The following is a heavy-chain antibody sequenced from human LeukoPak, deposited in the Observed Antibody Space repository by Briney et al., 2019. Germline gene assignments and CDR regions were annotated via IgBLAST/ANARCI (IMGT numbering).Heavy chain of an antibody. CDR1: GDSISSSSYY. D-gene: IGHD2-8*01. CDR2: IYYSGST. J-gene: IGHJ5*02. V-gene: IGHV4-39*07. Sequence: PSENLSLTCTVSGDSISSSSYYWGWIRQPPGKGLEWIGSIYYSGSTYYNPSLKSRVTISVDTSKNQFSLKLSSVTAADTAVYYCATDGQYCTNGVCYTWGQGTLVTVSS. CDR3: ATDGQYCTNGVCYT.